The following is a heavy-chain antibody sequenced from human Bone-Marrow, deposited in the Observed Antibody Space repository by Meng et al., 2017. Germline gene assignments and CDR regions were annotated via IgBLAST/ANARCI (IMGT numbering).Heavy chain of an antibody. D-gene: IGHD6-13*01. CDR2: IIPIFGTA. V-gene: IGHV1-69*06. Sequence: SVKVSCKASGGTFSSYAISWVRQAPGQGLEWMGGIIPIFGTANYAQKFQGRVTITADKSTSTAYMELSSLRSEDTAVYYCASLGIAAAGAHYYFDYWGQGILVTVSS. CDR1: GGTFSSYA. CDR3: ASLGIAAAGAHYYFDY. J-gene: IGHJ4*02.